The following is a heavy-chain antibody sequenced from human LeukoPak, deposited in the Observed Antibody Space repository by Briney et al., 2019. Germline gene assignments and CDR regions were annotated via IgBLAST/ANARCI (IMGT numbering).Heavy chain of an antibody. Sequence: TGGSLRLSCAASGFIVSSNYMSWVGQAPGKGLEWVSVIYSGGSTYYADSVKGRFTISRDNSKNTLYLQMNSLRAEDTAVYYCARDSGSYYFDYWGQGTLVTVSS. CDR2: IYSGGST. D-gene: IGHD1-26*01. CDR1: GFIVSSNY. J-gene: IGHJ4*02. CDR3: ARDSGSYYFDY. V-gene: IGHV3-53*01.